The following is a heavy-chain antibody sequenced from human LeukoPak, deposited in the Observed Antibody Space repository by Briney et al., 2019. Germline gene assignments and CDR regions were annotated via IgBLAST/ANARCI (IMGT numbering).Heavy chain of an antibody. CDR1: GFTFSSYG. Sequence: GGSLRLSCAASGFTFSSYGMHWVRQAPGKGLEWVAFIRYDGSKKYYADSVKGRFTIPRDNSKNTLYLQMNSLRAEDTAVYYCARASGGVIVTYYFDYWGQGTLVTVSS. D-gene: IGHD3-16*02. J-gene: IGHJ4*02. V-gene: IGHV3-30*02. CDR2: IRYDGSKK. CDR3: ARASGGVIVTYYFDY.